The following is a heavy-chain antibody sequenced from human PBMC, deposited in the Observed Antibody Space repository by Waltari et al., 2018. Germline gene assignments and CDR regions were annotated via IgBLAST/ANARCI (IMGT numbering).Heavy chain of an antibody. CDR2: ITGNDNT. D-gene: IGHD3-10*01. CDR1: GYTVFAYP. CDR3: ASGRERSYGSANYYQLDY. Sequence: QAQLVQSGAEMKKPGDSVTLSCKASGYTVFAYPIHWVRQAPGQRLEWMGWITGNDNTKYSQRFQGRVTITRDRSASTTYMDLSTLRSEDTAVYYCASGRERSYGSANYYQLDYWGQGTLVTVSS. V-gene: IGHV1-3*01. J-gene: IGHJ4*02.